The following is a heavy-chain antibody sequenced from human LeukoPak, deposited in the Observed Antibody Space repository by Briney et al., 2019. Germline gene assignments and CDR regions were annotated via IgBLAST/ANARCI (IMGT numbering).Heavy chain of an antibody. CDR3: ARVGSHKAFDI. J-gene: IGHJ3*02. Sequence: PSETLSLTCTVSGGSISSTRYYWDWIRQPPGKGLEWIGSIYYSGSSYYNPSLKSRVTISVDTSKNQFSLKLSSVTAADTAVYYCARVGSHKAFDIWGQGTMVTVSS. D-gene: IGHD2-15*01. CDR1: GGSISSTRYY. CDR2: IYYSGSS. V-gene: IGHV4-39*07.